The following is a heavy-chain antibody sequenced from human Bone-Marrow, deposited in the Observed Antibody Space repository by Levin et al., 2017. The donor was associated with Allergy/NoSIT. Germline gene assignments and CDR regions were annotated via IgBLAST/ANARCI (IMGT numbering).Heavy chain of an antibody. CDR1: GFTFSSYW. CDR2: LPPSFLSP. J-gene: IGHJ3*02. Sequence: SLRLSCAASGFTFSSYWMTWVRQAPGSFLVGFSPLPPSFLSPPSFFSFKGRFTISRDNAKTSLFLQMDSLRAEDTAVYYCARIVTTPGPDAFDIWGQGTMVTVSP. V-gene: IGHV3-7*04. D-gene: IGHD5-12*01. CDR3: ARIVTTPGPDAFDI.